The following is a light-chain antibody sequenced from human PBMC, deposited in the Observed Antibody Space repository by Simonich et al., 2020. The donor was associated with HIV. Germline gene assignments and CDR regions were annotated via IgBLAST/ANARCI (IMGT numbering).Light chain of an antibody. J-gene: IGKJ2*01. V-gene: IGKV4-1*01. Sequence: DIVMTQSPASLAVSLGERATINCKSSQSVLYSSNNKNYLAWYQQKPGQPPKLLIYWASTRESGVPDRFSGSGSGTDFTLTISSLQAEDVAVYYCQQYYGTPTFGQGTKLEIK. CDR2: WAS. CDR1: QSVLYSSNNKNY. CDR3: QQYYGTPT.